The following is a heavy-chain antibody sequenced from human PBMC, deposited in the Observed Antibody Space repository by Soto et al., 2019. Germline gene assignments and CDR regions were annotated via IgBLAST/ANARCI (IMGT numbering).Heavy chain of an antibody. Sequence: QVQLVQSGAEETKPGASVKVSCKASGYTFTTYAVHWVRQAPGQSLEWMGWVNVGNGDTKYSQKVQGRVTITRDTSASTVYMELSSLRSEDTAVYYCAKDGAVAGTALNWFDPWGQGTLVTVAS. J-gene: IGHJ5*02. D-gene: IGHD6-19*01. CDR1: GYTFTTYA. CDR2: VNVGNGDT. CDR3: AKDGAVAGTALNWFDP. V-gene: IGHV1-3*05.